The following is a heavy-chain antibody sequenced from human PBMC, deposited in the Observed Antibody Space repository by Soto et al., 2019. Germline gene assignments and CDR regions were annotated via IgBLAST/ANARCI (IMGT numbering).Heavy chain of an antibody. D-gene: IGHD4-4*01. V-gene: IGHV3-23*01. CDR3: AKVPTGEMATVFQAFDI. CDR2: ISGSGGST. J-gene: IGHJ3*02. CDR1: EFTFSSYA. Sequence: QLLESGGGLVQPGGSLRLSCVASEFTFSSYAMSWVRQAPGKGLEWVSAISGSGGSTYYADSVKGRFAVSRDNSKSTLYLQMNSLRDEDTAVYYCAKVPTGEMATVFQAFDIWGQGTMVTVSS.